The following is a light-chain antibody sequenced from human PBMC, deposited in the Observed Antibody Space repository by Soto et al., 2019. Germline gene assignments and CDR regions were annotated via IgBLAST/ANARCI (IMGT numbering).Light chain of an antibody. J-gene: IGKJ1*01. CDR2: DAS. V-gene: IGKV1-5*01. CDR1: QTISSW. CDR3: QQYETFSGT. Sequence: DIQITQSPSTLSGSVGDRVTNTCRASQTISSWLAWYQQKPGEAPKLLIYDASALPRGVPSRFSGSGSGTKFTLTIASLQPDDFATYYCQQYETFSGTFGPGTKVDIK.